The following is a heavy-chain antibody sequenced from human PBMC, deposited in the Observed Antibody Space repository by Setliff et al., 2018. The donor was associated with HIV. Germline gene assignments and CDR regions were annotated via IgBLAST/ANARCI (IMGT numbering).Heavy chain of an antibody. CDR3: VKDDHGSYDRLFYFDY. CDR1: GFTFSSYG. CDR2: IWYEGSNE. V-gene: IGHV3-30*02. J-gene: IGHJ4*02. D-gene: IGHD4-17*01. Sequence: GGFLRLSCAASGFTFSSYGMHWVRQTPGKGLEWVAVIWYEGSNENYAGSVKGRITIFRDNSKKTLYLQMDSLRDEDTAVYFCVKDDHGSYDRLFYFDYWGQGTLVTVSS.